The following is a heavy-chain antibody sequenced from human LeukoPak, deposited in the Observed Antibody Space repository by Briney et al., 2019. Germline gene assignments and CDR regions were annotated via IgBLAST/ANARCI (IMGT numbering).Heavy chain of an antibody. D-gene: IGHD5-24*01. CDR1: GFTFSSYS. CDR2: ISGSGGST. J-gene: IGHJ3*02. CDR3: VKDRKSRDLDSLDI. Sequence: GGSLRLSCVASGFTFSSYSMNWVRQAPGKGLEWVSAISGSGGSTYYADSVKGRFTISRDNAKNSLYLQMNSLRTEDTAVYYCVKDRKSRDLDSLDIWGQGTMVTVSS. V-gene: IGHV3-23*01.